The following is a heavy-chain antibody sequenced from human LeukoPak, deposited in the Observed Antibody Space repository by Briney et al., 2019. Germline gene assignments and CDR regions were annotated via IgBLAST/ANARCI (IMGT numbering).Heavy chain of an antibody. D-gene: IGHD6-13*01. Sequence: GGSLRLSCAASGFTFSSYAMHWVRQAPGKGLEWVAVISYDGSNKYYADSEKGRFTISRDNSKNTLYLQMNSLRAEDTAVYYCARGQVYSSSWYPLDYYFDYWGQGTLVTVSS. V-gene: IGHV3-30-3*01. CDR2: ISYDGSNK. J-gene: IGHJ4*02. CDR3: ARGQVYSSSWYPLDYYFDY. CDR1: GFTFSSYA.